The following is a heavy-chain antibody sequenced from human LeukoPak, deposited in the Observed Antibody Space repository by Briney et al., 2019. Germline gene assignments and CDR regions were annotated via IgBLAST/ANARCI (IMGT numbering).Heavy chain of an antibody. J-gene: IGHJ4*02. D-gene: IGHD5-18*01. CDR3: ARAQIQLWTTPQYYFDY. V-gene: IGHV3-74*01. CDR2: INGDGSTT. Sequence: PGGSLRLSCAASGFTFSTYWMHWVRQAPGEGLVWVSRINGDGSTTNYADSVKGRFTISRDNAKNTLYLQMNSLRAEDTAVYYCARAQIQLWTTPQYYFDYWGQGTLVTVSS. CDR1: GFTFSTYW.